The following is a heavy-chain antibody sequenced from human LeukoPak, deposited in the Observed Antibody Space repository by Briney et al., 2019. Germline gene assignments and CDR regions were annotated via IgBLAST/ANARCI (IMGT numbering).Heavy chain of an antibody. CDR3: ARDRITLVRGVINHPSDY. D-gene: IGHD3-10*01. CDR1: GYTFTSFG. V-gene: IGHV1-18*01. CDR2: ISAYNGNT. Sequence: GASVKVSCKTSGYTFTSFGLNWVRQAPGQGLEWMGWISAYNGNTNYAQNLQDRVTMTTDTSTSTAYMELRSLGSDDTAVYYCARDRITLVRGVINHPSDYWGQGTLVTVSS. J-gene: IGHJ4*02.